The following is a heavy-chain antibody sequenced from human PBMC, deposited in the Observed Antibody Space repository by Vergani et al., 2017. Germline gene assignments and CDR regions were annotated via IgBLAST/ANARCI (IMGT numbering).Heavy chain of an antibody. D-gene: IGHD3-3*01. CDR3: ATIFGVVIPGGVDV. V-gene: IGHV4-34*01. CDR1: GGSFSGYY. Sequence: QVRLQESGPGLVKPSETLSLTCAVYGGSFSGYYWSWIRQPPGKGLEWIGEINHSGSTNYNPSLKSRVTISVDTSKNQFSLKLSSVTAADTAVYYCATIFGVVIPGGVDVWGKGTTVTVSS. CDR2: INHSGST. J-gene: IGHJ6*04.